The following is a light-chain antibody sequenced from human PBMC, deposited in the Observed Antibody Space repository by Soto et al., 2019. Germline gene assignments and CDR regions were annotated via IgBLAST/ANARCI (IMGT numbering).Light chain of an antibody. Sequence: VLTQSPGTLSLSPGERATLSCRASQSVTNNYLAWYQQKPGRAPRLLIYDASSRATGIPDRFSGSGSGTDFTLTISRLEPEDFAVYYCQQYGSAPDTFGGGTKVEIK. CDR1: QSVTNNY. CDR2: DAS. CDR3: QQYGSAPDT. J-gene: IGKJ4*01. V-gene: IGKV3-20*01.